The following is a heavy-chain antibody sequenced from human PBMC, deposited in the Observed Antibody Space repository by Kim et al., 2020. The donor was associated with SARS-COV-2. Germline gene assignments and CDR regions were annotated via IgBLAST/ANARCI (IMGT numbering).Heavy chain of an antibody. D-gene: IGHD1-26*01. Sequence: ASVKVSCKASGYTFTSYGISWVRQAPGQGLEWMGWISAYNGNTNYAQKLQGRVTMTTDTSTSTAYMELRSLRSDDTAVYYCARAPQWEFTSGVVGHWGQGTLVTVSS. CDR1: GYTFTSYG. CDR2: ISAYNGNT. V-gene: IGHV1-18*04. J-gene: IGHJ4*02. CDR3: ARAPQWEFTSGVVGH.